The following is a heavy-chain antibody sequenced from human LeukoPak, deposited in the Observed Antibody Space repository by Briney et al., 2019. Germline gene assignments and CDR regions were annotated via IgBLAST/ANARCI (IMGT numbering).Heavy chain of an antibody. CDR3: AEGGAITPGDWYYFDY. J-gene: IGHJ4*02. D-gene: IGHD3/OR15-3a*01. CDR1: GFSFSSCA. V-gene: IGHV3-23*01. Sequence: GGSLRLSCVASGFSFSSCAVTWVRQAPGKGLEWVSAISGSGGTTYCADSVKGRFTISRDNSRNTLYLQMNSLRAEDTAVYYCAEGGAITPGDWYYFDYWGQGTLVTVSS. CDR2: ISGSGGTT.